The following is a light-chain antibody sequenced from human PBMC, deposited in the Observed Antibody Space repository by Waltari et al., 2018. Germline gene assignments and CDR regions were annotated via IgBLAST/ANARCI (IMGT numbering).Light chain of an antibody. Sequence: QSALTQPRSVSGSPGQSVTISCTGSSSDVGGYNYVSWYQQHPDQPPKLMIYDGTNRTSGLPDRFAAAKSGNTASLPISGLQAEDEADYYCCSYGGSYTYVCGTGTKVTVL. CDR2: DGT. CDR3: CSYGGSYTYV. J-gene: IGLJ1*01. V-gene: IGLV2-11*01. CDR1: SSDVGGYNY.